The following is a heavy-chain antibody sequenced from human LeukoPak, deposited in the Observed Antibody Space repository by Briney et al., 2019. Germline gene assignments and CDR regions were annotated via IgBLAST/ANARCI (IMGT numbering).Heavy chain of an antibody. D-gene: IGHD3-22*01. CDR3: ATDRYYYDSSGYSN. J-gene: IGHJ4*02. CDR2: INPNSGGT. Sequence: ASVKVSCKASGYTFTGYYMHWVRQAPGQGLEWMGWINPNSGGTNYAQKFQGRVTMTRDTSISTAYMELSSLRSEDTAVYYCATDRYYYDSSGYSNWGQGTLVTVSS. V-gene: IGHV1-2*02. CDR1: GYTFTGYY.